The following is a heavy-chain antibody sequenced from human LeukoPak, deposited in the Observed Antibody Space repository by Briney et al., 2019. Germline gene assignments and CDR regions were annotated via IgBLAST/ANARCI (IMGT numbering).Heavy chain of an antibody. J-gene: IGHJ6*02. V-gene: IGHV1-8*02. CDR3: ARVLFPRYFETYYYYYYGMDV. CDR2: MNPNSGNT. D-gene: IGHD3-9*01. CDR1: GYTFTSYG. Sequence: ASVKVSCKASGYTFTSYGINWVRQATGQGLEWMGWMNPNSGNTGYAQKFQGRVTMTRNTSISTAYMELSSLRSEDTAVYYCARVLFPRYFETYYYYYYGMDVWGQGTTVTVSS.